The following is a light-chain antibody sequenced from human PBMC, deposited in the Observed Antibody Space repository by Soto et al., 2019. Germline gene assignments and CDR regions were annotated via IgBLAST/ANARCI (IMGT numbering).Light chain of an antibody. CDR2: DTT. CDR3: LLSSNGVRV. V-gene: IGLV7-46*01. J-gene: IGLJ2*01. Sequence: QAVVTQEPSLSVSPGGTVTLTCGSSTGAVSSNHYAYWFQQKPGQAPRTLIYDTTNKQYWTPARFSGSLLGGKAALTLSGAQQDDDAEYYCLLSSNGVRVFGGGTKLTVL. CDR1: TGAVSSNHY.